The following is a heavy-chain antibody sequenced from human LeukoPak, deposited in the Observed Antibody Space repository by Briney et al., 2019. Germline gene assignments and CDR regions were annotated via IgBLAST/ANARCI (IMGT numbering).Heavy chain of an antibody. Sequence: PGGSLRLSCAASGFTFSSYARSWVRQAPGKGLEWASAISSSGGSTYYPDSGKGRFTISRDNSKNTLYLQMNSLRAEDTGVYYCARNDFWSGYFYFDYWGQGTLVTVSS. CDR1: GFTFSSYA. D-gene: IGHD3-3*01. J-gene: IGHJ4*02. CDR3: ARNDFWSGYFYFDY. CDR2: ISSSGGST. V-gene: IGHV3-23*01.